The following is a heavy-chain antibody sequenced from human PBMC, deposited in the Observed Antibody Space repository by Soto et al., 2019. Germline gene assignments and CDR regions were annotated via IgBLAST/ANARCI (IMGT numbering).Heavy chain of an antibody. D-gene: IGHD1-7*01. J-gene: IGHJ5*01. V-gene: IGHV3-64*01. CDR1: GFTFSSYD. CDR3: VRRVSGNYDS. Sequence: EVQLAESGGGMVQPGGSLRLSCVASGFTFSSYDMHWVRQAPGKGLEYVSSISSNGGTTYYGNSVKGRFTISRDNSKNTLYLQMGSGRAEDMAVYYCVRRVSGNYDSWGQGTLVTVSS. CDR2: ISSNGGTT.